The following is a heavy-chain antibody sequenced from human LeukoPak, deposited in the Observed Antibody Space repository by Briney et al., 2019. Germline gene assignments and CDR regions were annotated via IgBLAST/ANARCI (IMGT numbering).Heavy chain of an antibody. CDR2: INHSGST. Sequence: KTSETLSLTCAVYGGSFSGYYWSWIRQPPGKGVEWIGEINHSGSTNYNPSLKSRVTISVDTSKNQFSLKLSSVTAADTAVYYCARVSGYDWGSFYDYWGQGTLVTVSS. CDR1: GGSFSGYY. J-gene: IGHJ4*02. V-gene: IGHV4-34*01. CDR3: ARVSGYDWGSFYDY. D-gene: IGHD5-12*01.